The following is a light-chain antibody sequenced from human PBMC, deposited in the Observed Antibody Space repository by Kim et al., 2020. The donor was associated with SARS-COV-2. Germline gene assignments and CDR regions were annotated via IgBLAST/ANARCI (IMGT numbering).Light chain of an antibody. CDR2: DAS. CDR1: QSVSNN. J-gene: IGKJ2*01. CDR3: HQYNDWPPMYT. V-gene: IGKV3-15*01. Sequence: EILMTQSPATLSVSPGESATLSCRASQSVSNNLAWYQQKPGQAPRLLIYDASNRATGVPARFSGSGSGTEFTLTITSLQSEDFALYYCHQYNDWPPMYTFGQGTKLEIK.